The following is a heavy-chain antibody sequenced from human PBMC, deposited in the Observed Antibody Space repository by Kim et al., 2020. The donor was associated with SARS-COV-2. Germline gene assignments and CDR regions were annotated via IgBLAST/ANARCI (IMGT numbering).Heavy chain of an antibody. Sequence: GGSLRLSCAASGFSFSDYGMNWVRQAPGKGLEWVAVIWYDGSNEYYIDSVKGRFTISRDNSKNTVYLQMNSLRAEDTAVYYCARDAQQGRRTSYFYGMDVWGQGTTVTVSS. J-gene: IGHJ6*02. CDR3: ARDAQQGRRTSYFYGMDV. V-gene: IGHV3-33*01. CDR2: IWYDGSNE. CDR1: GFSFSDYG. D-gene: IGHD6-19*01.